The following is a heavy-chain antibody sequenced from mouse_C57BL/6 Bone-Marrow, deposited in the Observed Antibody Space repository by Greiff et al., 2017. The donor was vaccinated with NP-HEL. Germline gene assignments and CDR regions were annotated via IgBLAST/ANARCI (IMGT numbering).Heavy chain of an antibody. Sequence: VKLQQSGAELARPGASVKLSCKASGYTFTSYGISWVKQRTGQGLEWIGEIYPRSGNTYYNEKFKGKATLTADKSSSTAYMELRSLTSEDSAVYFCARESWQIAYWGQGTLVTVSA. CDR1: GYTFTSYG. D-gene: IGHD6-1*01. CDR2: IYPRSGNT. CDR3: ARESWQIAY. J-gene: IGHJ3*01. V-gene: IGHV1-81*01.